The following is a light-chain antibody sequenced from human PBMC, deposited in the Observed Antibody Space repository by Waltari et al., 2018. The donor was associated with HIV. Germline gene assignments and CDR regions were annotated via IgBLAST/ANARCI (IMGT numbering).Light chain of an antibody. CDR1: KLGDKY. V-gene: IGLV3-1*01. CDR3: QAWDSNTAGAV. J-gene: IGLJ2*01. CDR2: QNT. Sequence: SYELTQPPSVSVSPGHTASITCSGEKLGDKYACWSQQKPGQSPVLVIYQNTKRPSGIRERFPGSNSGNTATLTISGTQARDEADYYCQAWDSNTAGAVFGGGTKLTVL.